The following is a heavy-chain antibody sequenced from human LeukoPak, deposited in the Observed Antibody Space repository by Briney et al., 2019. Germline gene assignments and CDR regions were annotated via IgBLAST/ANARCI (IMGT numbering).Heavy chain of an antibody. Sequence: GGSLRLSCAASGFTLSSYAMRWVRQAPGKGLEWVAVISYDGSNKYYADSVKGRFTISRDNSKNTLYLQMNSLRAEDTAVYYCARAGGAAAGTRYYYYYYGMDVWGQGTTVTVSS. CDR3: ARAGGAAAGTRYYYYYYGMDV. CDR1: GFTLSSYA. CDR2: ISYDGSNK. V-gene: IGHV3-30-3*01. D-gene: IGHD6-13*01. J-gene: IGHJ6*02.